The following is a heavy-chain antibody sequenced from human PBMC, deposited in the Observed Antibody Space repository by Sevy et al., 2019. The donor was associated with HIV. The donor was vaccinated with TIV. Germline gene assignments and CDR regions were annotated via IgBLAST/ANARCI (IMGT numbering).Heavy chain of an antibody. D-gene: IGHD3-22*01. CDR1: GFTFSSYA. J-gene: IGHJ6*03. CDR2: ISGSGGST. Sequence: GGSLRLSCAASGFTFSSYAMSWVRQAPGKGLEWVSAISGSGGSTYHADSVKGRFTISRDNSKNTLYLQMNSLRAEDTAVYYCAADSSGFQRAWYYYYYMDVWGKGTTVTVSS. CDR3: AADSSGFQRAWYYYYYMDV. V-gene: IGHV3-23*01.